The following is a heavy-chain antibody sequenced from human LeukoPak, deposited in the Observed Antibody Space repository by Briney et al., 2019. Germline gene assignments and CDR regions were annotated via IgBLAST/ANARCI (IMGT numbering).Heavy chain of an antibody. D-gene: IGHD3-16*01. CDR1: GLTFSSYW. J-gene: IGHJ4*02. CDR3: AREFEATGFWALDY. V-gene: IGHV3-74*01. CDR2: MNNDGRVI. Sequence: GGSLRLSCAASGLTFSSYWMHWVRQAPGKGLVWVSRMNNDGRVITYADSVKGRFTISRDNAKNTLYLQMNSLRAEDTAVYYCAREFEATGFWALDYWGQGTLVTASS.